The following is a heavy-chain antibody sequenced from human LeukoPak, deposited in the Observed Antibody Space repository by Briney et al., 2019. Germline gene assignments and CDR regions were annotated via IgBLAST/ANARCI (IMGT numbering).Heavy chain of an antibody. Sequence: PSETLSLTCTVSGGSIGSGGYYWSWIRQHPGKGLEWIGYIYYSGSTYYNLSLKSRVTISVDTSKNQFSLKLSSVTAADTAVYYCARSGCTNGVCYEFDCWGQGALVTVSS. CDR1: GGSIGSGGYY. D-gene: IGHD2-8*01. J-gene: IGHJ4*02. CDR2: IYYSGST. V-gene: IGHV4-31*03. CDR3: ARSGCTNGVCYEFDC.